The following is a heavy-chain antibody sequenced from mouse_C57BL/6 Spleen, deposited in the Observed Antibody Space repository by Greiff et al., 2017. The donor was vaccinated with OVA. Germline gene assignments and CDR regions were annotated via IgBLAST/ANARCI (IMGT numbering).Heavy chain of an antibody. D-gene: IGHD4-1*01. CDR3: ARGLTGTAWFAY. CDR1: GYTFTSYW. J-gene: IGHJ3*01. CDR2: IDPSDSET. Sequence: QVQLQQPGAELVRPGSSVKLSCKASGYTFTSYWMHWVKQRPIQGLEWIGNIDPSDSETHYNQKFKDKATLTVDKSSSTAYMQLSSLTSEDSAVYYCARGLTGTAWFAYGGQGTLVTVSA. V-gene: IGHV1-52*01.